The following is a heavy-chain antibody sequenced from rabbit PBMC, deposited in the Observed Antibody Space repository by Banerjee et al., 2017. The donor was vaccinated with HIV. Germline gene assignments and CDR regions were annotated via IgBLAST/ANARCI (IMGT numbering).Heavy chain of an antibody. CDR1: GLDFSSSYW. Sequence: QEQLVESGGDLVKPGASLTLTCKASGLDFSSSYWICWVRQAPGKGLEWIACINTSSGNTVYASWAKGRFTISKTSSTTVTLQMTSLTAADTASYFCARDLAGVTGWNFNLGGPGTLVTV. V-gene: IGHV1S45*01. CDR2: INTSSGNT. D-gene: IGHD4-1*01. J-gene: IGHJ4*01. CDR3: ARDLAGVTGWNFNL.